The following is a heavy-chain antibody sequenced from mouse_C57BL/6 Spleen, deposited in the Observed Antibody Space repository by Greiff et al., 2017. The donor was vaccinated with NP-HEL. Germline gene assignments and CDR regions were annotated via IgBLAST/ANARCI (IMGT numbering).Heavy chain of an antibody. CDR1: GYAFTNYL. V-gene: IGHV1-54*01. D-gene: IGHD1-1*01. J-gene: IGHJ4*01. CDR3: ARGRYYGSSYVDYAMDY. CDR2: INPGSGGT. Sequence: QVQLQQSGAELVRPGTSVKVSCKASGYAFTNYLIEWVKQRPGQGLEWIGVINPGSGGTNYNEKFKGKATLTADKSSRTAYMQLSSLTSEDSAVYFCARGRYYGSSYVDYAMDYWGQGTSVTVSS.